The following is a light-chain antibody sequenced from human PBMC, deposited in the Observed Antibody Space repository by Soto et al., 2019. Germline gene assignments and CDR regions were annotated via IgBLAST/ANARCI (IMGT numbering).Light chain of an antibody. CDR1: TSNVESNT. J-gene: IGLJ3*02. V-gene: IGLV1-44*01. CDR3: VAWDASVNGWV. CDR2: RDS. Sequence: QSVLTQPPSASGTPGQKVSISCSGSTSNVESNTVNWYQQLPGTAPKLVIFRDSNRPSGVPDRFSGSKSGTSASLAISGLHPDDEADYYCVAWDASVNGWVFGGGTKLTVL.